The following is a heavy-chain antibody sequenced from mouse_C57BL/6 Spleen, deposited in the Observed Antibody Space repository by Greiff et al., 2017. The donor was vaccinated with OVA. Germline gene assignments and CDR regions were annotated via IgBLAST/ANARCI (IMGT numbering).Heavy chain of an antibody. CDR2: IYPGSGNT. Sequence: QVQLQQSGPELVKPGASVKISCKASGYSFTSYYIHWVKQRPGQGLEWIGWIYPGSGNTKYNEKFKGKATLTADTSSSTAYMQLSSLTSEDSAVYYCARGGGYYGYYFDYWGKGTTLTVSS. D-gene: IGHD1-1*01. CDR1: GYSFTSYY. CDR3: ARGGGYYGYYFDY. V-gene: IGHV1-66*01. J-gene: IGHJ2*01.